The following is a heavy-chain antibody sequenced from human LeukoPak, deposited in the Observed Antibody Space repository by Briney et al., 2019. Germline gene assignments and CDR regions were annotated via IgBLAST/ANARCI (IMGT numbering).Heavy chain of an antibody. J-gene: IGHJ4*02. CDR2: ISSSSSYT. D-gene: IGHD2-21*02. Sequence: GGSLRLSCAASGFTFSDYYMSWIRQAPGKGLEWVSYISSSSSYTNYADSVKGRFTISRDNAKNSLYLQMNGLRAEDTAVYYCARVYCGGDCYLNYFDYWGQGTLVTVSS. CDR1: GFTFSDYY. CDR3: ARVYCGGDCYLNYFDY. V-gene: IGHV3-11*06.